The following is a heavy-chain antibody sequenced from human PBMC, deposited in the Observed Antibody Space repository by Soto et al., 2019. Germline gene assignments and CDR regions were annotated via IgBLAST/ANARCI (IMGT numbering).Heavy chain of an antibody. CDR3: ASVRGFYSGSERGGLGMDV. V-gene: IGHV3-48*02. CDR2: ISSSSSTI. J-gene: IGHJ6*02. CDR1: GFTFSSYS. Sequence: EVQLVESGGGLVQPGGSLRLSCAASGFTFSSYSMNWVRQAPGKGLAWVSYISSSSSTIYYADSVKGRFTISRDNAKNSLYLQMNSLRDEDTAVYYCASVRGFYSGSERGGLGMDVWGQGTTVTVSS. D-gene: IGHD1-26*01.